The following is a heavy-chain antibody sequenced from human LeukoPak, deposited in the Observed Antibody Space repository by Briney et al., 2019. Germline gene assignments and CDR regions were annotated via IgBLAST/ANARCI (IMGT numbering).Heavy chain of an antibody. V-gene: IGHV4-39*07. Sequence: SETLSLTCTVSGGLISISTYYWGWIRQPPGKGLEWIGSIYYSGTTHYNPSLKSRVTIAVDTSKNQFSLKLSSVTAADTAVYYCARAGGYSSGLFDPWGQGTLVTVSP. CDR1: GGLISISTYY. D-gene: IGHD6-19*01. J-gene: IGHJ5*02. CDR2: IYYSGTT. CDR3: ARAGGYSSGLFDP.